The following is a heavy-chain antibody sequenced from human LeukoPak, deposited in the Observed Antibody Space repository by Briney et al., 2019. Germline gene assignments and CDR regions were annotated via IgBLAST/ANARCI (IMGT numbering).Heavy chain of an antibody. CDR1: GGTFSSYA. D-gene: IGHD3-16*01. J-gene: IGHJ6*03. CDR3: ARGGSWPGGYYYFMDV. V-gene: IGHV1-69*05. CDR2: IIPIFGTA. Sequence: SVKVSCKASGGTFSSYAISWVRQAPGQGLEWMGGIIPIFGTANYAQKFQGRVTMTTDESTSTAYMELSSLRSDDSAVYYCARGGSWPGGYYYFMDVWGKGTTVTVSS.